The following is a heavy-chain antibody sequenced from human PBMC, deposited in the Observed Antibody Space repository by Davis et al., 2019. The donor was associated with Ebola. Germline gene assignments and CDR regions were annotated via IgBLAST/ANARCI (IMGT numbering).Heavy chain of an antibody. V-gene: IGHV3-23*01. J-gene: IGHJ3*01. Sequence: GESLKISCAASGFTFSSYSMSWVRQASGKGLEWVSVISAGGSTTVYTDSAKGRFTISRDNSKNTLYLQMNSLRVEDTALYYCAKASSSPLTRAFDVWGRGAMVTVSS. CDR3: AKASSSPLTRAFDV. CDR1: GFTFSSYS. CDR2: ISAGGSTT.